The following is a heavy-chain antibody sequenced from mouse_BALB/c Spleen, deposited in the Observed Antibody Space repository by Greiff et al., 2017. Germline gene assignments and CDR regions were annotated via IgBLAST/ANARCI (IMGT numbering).Heavy chain of an antibody. Sequence: VQLQQPGAELVKPGASVKLSCKASGYTFTSYYMYWVKQRPGQGLEWIGGINPSNGGTNFNEKFKSKATLTVDKSSSTTYMQLSSLTSEDSAVYYCTRESYYRYDAAVVYFDYWGQGTTLTVSS. CDR1: GYTFTSYY. D-gene: IGHD2-14*01. CDR3: TRESYYRYDAAVVYFDY. J-gene: IGHJ2*01. V-gene: IGHV1S81*02. CDR2: INPSNGGT.